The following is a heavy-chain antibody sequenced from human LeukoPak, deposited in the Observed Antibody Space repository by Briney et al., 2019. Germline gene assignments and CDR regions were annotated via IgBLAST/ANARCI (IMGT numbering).Heavy chain of an antibody. Sequence: SGGSLRLSCAASGFTFSSCGFNWVRQAPGKGLEWVSSIGPTGTDRYYADAVRGRFTISRDNAKNSMYLQMDSLRDEDTAVYYCATETIGRHYDYWGQGTLLTVSS. CDR3: ATETIGRHYDY. D-gene: IGHD1-14*01. CDR1: GFTFSSCG. J-gene: IGHJ4*02. V-gene: IGHV3-21*01. CDR2: IGPTGTDR.